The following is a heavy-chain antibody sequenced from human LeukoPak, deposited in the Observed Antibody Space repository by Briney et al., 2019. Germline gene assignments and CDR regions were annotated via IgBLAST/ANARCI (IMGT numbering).Heavy chain of an antibody. D-gene: IGHD5-18*01. CDR2: IYPYNSET. CDR1: GYTFSDYW. Sequence: GESLKISCRVSGYTFSDYWIGWVRQVPGKGLDWMGIIYPYNSETRYNPSFQGQVTISVDMSISTAYLQWSSLKASDTAMYYCARGRSGYSYGFDYWGQGTLVTVSS. J-gene: IGHJ4*02. V-gene: IGHV5-51*01. CDR3: ARGRSGYSYGFDY.